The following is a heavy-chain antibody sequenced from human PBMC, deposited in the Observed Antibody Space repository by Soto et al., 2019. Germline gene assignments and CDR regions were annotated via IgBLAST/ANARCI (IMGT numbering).Heavy chain of an antibody. J-gene: IGHJ3*02. CDR3: ATSQRARDAFDI. Sequence: SETLSLTCTVSGGSISSYYWSWIRQPPGKGLEWIGYIYYSGSTNYNPSLKSRVTISVDTSKNQFSLKLSSVTAADTAVYYCATSQRARDAFDIWGQGKMVTVS. CDR1: GGSISSYY. CDR2: IYYSGST. V-gene: IGHV4-59*01. D-gene: IGHD1-1*01.